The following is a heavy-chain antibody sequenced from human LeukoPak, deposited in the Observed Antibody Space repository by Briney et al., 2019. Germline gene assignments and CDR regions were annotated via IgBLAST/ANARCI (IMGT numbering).Heavy chain of an antibody. Sequence: GGPRHFSGQCSGSPFASYWIGGAGQLPGKGLEGMGIIYPGGSKTNTSTSFQGHVTMSADKSTSTAYLQWNSLKASDTAMYYCMTRSGITVFWGQGTLVTVSS. CDR1: GSPFASYW. V-gene: IGHV5-51*01. J-gene: IGHJ4*02. D-gene: IGHD6-19*01. CDR3: MTRSGITVF. CDR2: IYPGGSKT.